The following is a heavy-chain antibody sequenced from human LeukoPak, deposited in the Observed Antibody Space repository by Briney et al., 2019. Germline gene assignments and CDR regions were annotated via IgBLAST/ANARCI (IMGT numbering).Heavy chain of an antibody. CDR1: GGTFSSYA. CDR3: ARDRDYYDSSGYIDGVDAFDI. J-gene: IGHJ3*02. V-gene: IGHV1-69*05. D-gene: IGHD3-22*01. CDR2: IIPIFGTA. Sequence: GASVKVSCKASGGTFSSYAISWVRQAPGQGLEWMGGIIPIFGTANYAQKFQGRVTMTRDMSTSTVYMELSSLRSEDTAVYYCARDRDYYDSSGYIDGVDAFDIWGQGTMVTVSS.